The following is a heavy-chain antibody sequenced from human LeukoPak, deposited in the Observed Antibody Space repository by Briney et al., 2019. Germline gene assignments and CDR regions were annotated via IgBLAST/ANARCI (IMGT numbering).Heavy chain of an antibody. D-gene: IGHD3-3*01. CDR1: GYTFTSYG. CDR3: ARDASIFGVVMADYMDV. J-gene: IGHJ6*03. CDR2: ISAYNGNT. Sequence: GASVKVSCKASGYTFTSYGISCVRQAPGQGLEWMGGISAYNGNTNYAQKLQGRVTMTTGTSTSTAYMELRSLRSDDTAVYYCARDASIFGVVMADYMDVWGKGTTVTVSS. V-gene: IGHV1-18*01.